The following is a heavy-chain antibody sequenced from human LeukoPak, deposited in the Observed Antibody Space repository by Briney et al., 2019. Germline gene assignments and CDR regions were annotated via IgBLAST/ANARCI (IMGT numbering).Heavy chain of an antibody. CDR1: GVSISSNLW. Sequence: SGTLSLTCAVSGVSISSNLWWTWVRQPPGKGLEWIAEIHHSGSINYNPSLKSRVTISVDRAKNQFSLNLNSVTAADTAVYYCARGGDRSFDYWGQGTLVTVSS. D-gene: IGHD3-10*01. CDR2: IHHSGSI. J-gene: IGHJ4*02. V-gene: IGHV4-4*02. CDR3: ARGGDRSFDY.